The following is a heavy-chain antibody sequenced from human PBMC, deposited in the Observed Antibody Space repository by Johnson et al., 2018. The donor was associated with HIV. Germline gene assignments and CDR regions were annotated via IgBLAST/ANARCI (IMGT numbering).Heavy chain of an antibody. CDR1: GFTFSSYD. Sequence: VQLVESGGGLVQPGGSLRLSCAASGFTFSSYDMHWVRQATGKGLEWVANIKQDGSEKYYVDSVKGRFTISRDNAKNSLYLQMNSLRAEDTAVYYCARERFLEWVGAFDIGSQGTMVTVSS. V-gene: IGHV3-7*05. CDR2: IKQDGSEK. D-gene: IGHD3-3*01. J-gene: IGHJ3*02. CDR3: ARERFLEWVGAFDI.